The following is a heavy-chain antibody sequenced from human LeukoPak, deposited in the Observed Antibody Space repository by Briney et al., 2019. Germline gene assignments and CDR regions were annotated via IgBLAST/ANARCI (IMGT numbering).Heavy chain of an antibody. CDR1: GFTFSSYW. CDR3: ARDNIWAFDI. Sequence: GGSLRLSCAASGFTFSSYWMSWVRQAPGKGLEWVSHIRSDGTIDYGDSVKGRFTISRDDAKTSVYLQMNSLRDEDTAIYYCARDNIWAFDIWGQGTMVTVSS. J-gene: IGHJ3*02. V-gene: IGHV3-69-1*01. D-gene: IGHD2/OR15-2a*01. CDR2: IRSDGTI.